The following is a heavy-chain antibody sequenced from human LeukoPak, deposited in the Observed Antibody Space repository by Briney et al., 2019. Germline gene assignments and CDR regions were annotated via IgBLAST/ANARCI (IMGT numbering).Heavy chain of an antibody. J-gene: IGHJ4*02. CDR2: IYYSGTT. CDR1: GGSISSYY. V-gene: IGHV4-59*01. D-gene: IGHD5-12*01. CDR3: ARVSYSGYELDY. Sequence: SETLSLTCTVSGGSISSYYWSWIRQPPGKGLEWFGYIYYSGTTNYNPSLKSRVTISVDTSKNQFSLNLISVTAADTAVYYCARVSYSGYELDYWGQGILVTVSS.